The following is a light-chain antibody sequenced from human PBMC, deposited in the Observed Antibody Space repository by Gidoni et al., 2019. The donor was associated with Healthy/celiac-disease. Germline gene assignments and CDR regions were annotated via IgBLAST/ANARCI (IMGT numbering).Light chain of an antibody. CDR3: QQYNNWPLT. J-gene: IGKJ4*01. CDR2: GAS. CDR1: QSVSSN. Sequence: EIVMTQSPATLSVSPGKRATLSCRASQSVSSNLAWYQQKPVQAPRLLSYGASTRATGIPARFCGSWSGTEFTLTISSLQSEDFAVDYCQQYNNWPLTFGGGTKVEIK. V-gene: IGKV3D-15*01.